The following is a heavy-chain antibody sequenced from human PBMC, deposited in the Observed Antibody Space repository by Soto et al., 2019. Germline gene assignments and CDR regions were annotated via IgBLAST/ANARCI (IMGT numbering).Heavy chain of an antibody. V-gene: IGHV5-51*01. J-gene: IGHJ4*02. CDR1: GDSFTSYW. CDR3: ARLKVRTAVADTFDY. Sequence: GESLNISGKVSGDSFTSYWIGCVRQMPGKGLEWMGIIYPGDSDTRYSPSFQGQVTISADKSISTAYLQWSSLKASDTAMYYCARLKVRTAVADTFDYWGQGTLVTVSS. CDR2: IYPGDSDT. D-gene: IGHD6-19*01.